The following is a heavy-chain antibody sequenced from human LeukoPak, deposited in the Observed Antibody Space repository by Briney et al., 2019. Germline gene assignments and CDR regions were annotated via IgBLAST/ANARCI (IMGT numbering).Heavy chain of an antibody. CDR1: GYTFTGYY. CDR2: INPNSGGT. CDR3: ATTTVTTYGYYYYYMDV. D-gene: IGHD4-11*01. J-gene: IGHJ6*03. Sequence: ASVKVSCKASGYTFTGYYMHWARQAPGQGLEWMGWINPNSGGTNYAQKFQGRVTMTRDTSISTAYMELSRLRSDDTAVYYCATTTVTTYGYYYYYMDVWGKGTTVTVSS. V-gene: IGHV1-2*02.